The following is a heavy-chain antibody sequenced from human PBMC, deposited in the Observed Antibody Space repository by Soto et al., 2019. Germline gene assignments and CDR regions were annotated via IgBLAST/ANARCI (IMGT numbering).Heavy chain of an antibody. V-gene: IGHV3-7*01. J-gene: IGHJ6*02. Sequence: EVQLVESGGGLVQPGGSLRLSCTVSGFTFGDYWMTWVRQAPGNGLEWVANMNQDGREKYYVDSVQGRFAISRDNAKNSLDLQMHSRSAEDTAGYYCASQRVSDAMDVWGQGTTVTVAS. D-gene: IGHD1-1*01. CDR2: MNQDGREK. CDR1: GFTFGDYW. CDR3: ASQRVSDAMDV.